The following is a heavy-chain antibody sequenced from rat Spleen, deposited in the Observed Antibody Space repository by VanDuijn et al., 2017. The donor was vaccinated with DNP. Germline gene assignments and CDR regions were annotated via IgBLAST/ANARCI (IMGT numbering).Heavy chain of an antibody. D-gene: IGHD1-6*01. CDR2: INSAGST. V-gene: IGHV3-3*01. CDR1: GYSITRNY. J-gene: IGHJ2*01. Sequence: EVQLQESGPGLVKPSQSLSLTCSVTGYSITRNYWGWIRKLPGNKMEWMGYINSAGSTDYNPSLKGRGSITRDTSKNQFFLQSNSVTTEDTATYYCARGDILRSFDYWGQGVMVTVSS. CDR3: ARGDILRSFDY.